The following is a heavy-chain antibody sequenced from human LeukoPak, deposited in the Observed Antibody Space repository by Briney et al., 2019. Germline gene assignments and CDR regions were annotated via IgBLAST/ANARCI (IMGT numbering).Heavy chain of an antibody. J-gene: IGHJ3*02. V-gene: IGHV4-59*01. CDR2: IYSSGTT. Sequence: SETLSLTCTLSGGSINSYYWSWIRQPPGKGLEWIGYIYSSGTTNYNPSLKSRVTISVDTSKNQFSLKLSSVTAADTAVYYCARATRFRDAFDIWGQGTMVTVSS. CDR3: ARATRFRDAFDI. CDR1: GGSINSYY. D-gene: IGHD2-21*01.